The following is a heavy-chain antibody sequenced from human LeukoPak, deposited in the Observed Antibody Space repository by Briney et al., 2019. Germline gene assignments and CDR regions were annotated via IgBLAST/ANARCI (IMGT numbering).Heavy chain of an antibody. V-gene: IGHV4-34*01. D-gene: IGHD3-22*01. J-gene: IGHJ5*02. CDR1: GGSFSGYY. CDR2: INHSGST. Sequence: SETLSLTCAVYGGSFSGYYWSWIRRSPGKGLEWIGEINHSGSTNYNPSLKSRVTISVDTSKNRFSLKLSSVTAADTAVYYCARGLTTDYDSSGATRRSNWFDPWGQGTLVTVSS. CDR3: ARGLTTDYDSSGATRRSNWFDP.